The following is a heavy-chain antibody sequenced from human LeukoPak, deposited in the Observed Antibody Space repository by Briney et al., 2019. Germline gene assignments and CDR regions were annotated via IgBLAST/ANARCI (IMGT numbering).Heavy chain of an antibody. D-gene: IGHD3-22*01. CDR3: ANSPITMIVVQLDS. Sequence: ASVKVSCKASGYTVTGYYMHWVRQAPGQGLEWMGWINPNSGGTNYAQKFQGRVTMTRDTSISTAYMELSRLRSDDTAVYYCANSPITMIVVQLDSWGQGTLVTVSS. V-gene: IGHV1-2*02. CDR1: GYTVTGYY. CDR2: INPNSGGT. J-gene: IGHJ4*02.